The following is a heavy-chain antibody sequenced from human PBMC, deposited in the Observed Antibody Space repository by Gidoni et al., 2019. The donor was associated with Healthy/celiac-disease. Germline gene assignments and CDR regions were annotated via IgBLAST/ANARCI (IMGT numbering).Heavy chain of an antibody. V-gene: IGHV4-39*01. CDR2: IYYSGST. Sequence: QLQLQESGPGLVKPSETLSLTCTVSGGSISSSSYYWGWIRQPPGKGLEWIGSIYYSGSTYYNPSLKSRVTISGDTSKNQFSLKLSSVTAADTAVYYCAISSGWYGADAFDIWGQGTMVTVSS. J-gene: IGHJ3*02. D-gene: IGHD6-19*01. CDR3: AISSGWYGADAFDI. CDR1: GGSISSSSYY.